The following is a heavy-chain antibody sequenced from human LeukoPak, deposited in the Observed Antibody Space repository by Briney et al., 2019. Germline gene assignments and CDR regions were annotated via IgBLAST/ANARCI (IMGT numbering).Heavy chain of an antibody. CDR2: IKQDGSEK. D-gene: IGHD3-22*01. Sequence: AGGSLRLSCAASGFTFSSYWMSWVRQAPGKGLEWVANIKQDGSEKYYVDSVKGRFTISRDNAKSSLYLQMNSLRAEDTAVYYCARDPGSSGYYPYFGYWGQGTLVTVSS. V-gene: IGHV3-7*01. CDR1: GFTFSSYW. CDR3: ARDPGSSGYYPYFGY. J-gene: IGHJ4*02.